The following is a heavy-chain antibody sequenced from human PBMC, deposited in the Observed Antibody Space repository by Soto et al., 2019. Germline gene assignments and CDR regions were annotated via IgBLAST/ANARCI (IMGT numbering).Heavy chain of an antibody. CDR1: GYTFTSYG. CDR2: ISAYNGNT. V-gene: IGHV1-18*04. CDR3: WLVKGKNGGGGGY. J-gene: IGHJ4*02. Sequence: QVQLVQSGAEVKKPGASVKVSCKASGYTFTSYGISWVRQAPGQGLEWMGWISAYNGNTNYAQKLQGRVTMTTDTSTNTAYMELRSRRAGDTAVYYCWLVKGKNGGGGGYWGQGTLVTVSS. D-gene: IGHD5-12*01.